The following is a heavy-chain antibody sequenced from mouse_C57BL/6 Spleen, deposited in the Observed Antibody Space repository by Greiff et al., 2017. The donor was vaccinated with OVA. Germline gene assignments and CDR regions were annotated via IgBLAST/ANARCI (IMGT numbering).Heavy chain of an antibody. CDR3: ARRELWLLPGFDY. CDR2: INPNNGGT. J-gene: IGHJ2*01. V-gene: IGHV1-22*01. Sequence: VQLQQSGPELVKPGASVKMSCKASGYTFTDYNMHWVKQSHGKSLEWIGYINPNNGGTSYNQKFKGKATLTVNKSSSTAYMELRSLTSEDSAVYYCARRELWLLPGFDYWGQGTTLTVSS. D-gene: IGHD2-3*01. CDR1: GYTFTDYN.